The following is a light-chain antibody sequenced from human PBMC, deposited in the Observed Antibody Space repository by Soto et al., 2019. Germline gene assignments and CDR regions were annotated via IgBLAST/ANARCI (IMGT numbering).Light chain of an antibody. Sequence: EIAMTQSPATLSVSPGERATLSCRASQSISSNLAWYQQKPGQAPRLLIYGASTRATAIPARFSGSGSGTEFTLTISSLQSEDFAVYYCQQYNNWPSMYTFGQGTRLEIK. CDR3: QQYNNWPSMYT. CDR1: QSISSN. V-gene: IGKV3-15*01. CDR2: GAS. J-gene: IGKJ5*01.